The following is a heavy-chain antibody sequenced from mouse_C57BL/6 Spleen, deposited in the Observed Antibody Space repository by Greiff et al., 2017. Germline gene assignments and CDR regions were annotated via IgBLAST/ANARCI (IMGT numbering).Heavy chain of an antibody. CDR1: GYTFTSYW. CDR3: ARRGVYDGYYDWYFDV. D-gene: IGHD2-3*01. Sequence: VQLQQPGAELVKPGASVKLSCKASGYTFTSYWMPWVKQRPGQGLEWIGMIHPNSGSTNYNEKFKSKATLTVDKSSSTAYMQLSSLTSEDSAVYYCARRGVYDGYYDWYFDVWGTGTTVTVSS. J-gene: IGHJ1*03. CDR2: IHPNSGST. V-gene: IGHV1-64*01.